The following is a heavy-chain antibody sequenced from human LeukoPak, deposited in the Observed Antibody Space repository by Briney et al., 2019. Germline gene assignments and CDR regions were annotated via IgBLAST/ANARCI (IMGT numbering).Heavy chain of an antibody. J-gene: IGHJ4*02. V-gene: IGHV1-2*02. Sequence: ASVKVSCKASGYTFTSYYMHWVRQAPGQGLEWMGWINPNSGGTNYAQKFQGRVTMTRDTSISTAYMELSRLRSDDTAVYYCARGLNYRTGDVGYWGQGTLVTVSS. CDR1: GYTFTSYY. CDR3: ARGLNYRTGDVGY. CDR2: INPNSGGT. D-gene: IGHD7-27*01.